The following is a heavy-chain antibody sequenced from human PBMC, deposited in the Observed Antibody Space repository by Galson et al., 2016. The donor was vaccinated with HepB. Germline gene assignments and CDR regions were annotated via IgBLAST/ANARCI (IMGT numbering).Heavy chain of an antibody. J-gene: IGHJ4*02. D-gene: IGHD6-13*01. V-gene: IGHV3-30*18. CDR2: ISYDGSDK. CDR1: GFTFGCCG. CDR3: AKDTSAPAGISP. Sequence: LRLSCAASGFTFGCCGMHWVRQAPGQGLEWVAVISYDGSDKYYSDSVKGRFTISRDNSNNTLHLQMNSLRADDTAVYYCAKDTSAPAGISPWGQGALVTVSS.